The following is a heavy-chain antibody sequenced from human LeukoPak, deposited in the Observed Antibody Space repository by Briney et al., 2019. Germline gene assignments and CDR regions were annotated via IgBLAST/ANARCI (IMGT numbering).Heavy chain of an antibody. V-gene: IGHV3-21*01. CDR2: INSGNNYI. CDR3: ARGVAAAVDY. CDR1: GFTFSDYT. D-gene: IGHD6-13*01. J-gene: IGHJ4*02. Sequence: PGGSLRLSCVASGFTFSDYTMHWVRQAPGKALEWVSSINSGNNYIYYADSVKGRFTISRDNAKNSLYLQMNSLRAEDTAMYYCARGVAAAVDYWGQGTLVTVSS.